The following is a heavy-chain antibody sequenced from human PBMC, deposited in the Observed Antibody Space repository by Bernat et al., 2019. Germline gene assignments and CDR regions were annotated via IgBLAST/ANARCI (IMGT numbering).Heavy chain of an antibody. D-gene: IGHD3-9*01. CDR2: IWYDGSNK. CDR3: ARDLDYDILTGYDY. V-gene: IGHV3-33*01. CDR1: GFTFSSYG. J-gene: IGHJ4*02. Sequence: QVQLVESGGGVVQPGRSLRLSCAASGFTFSSYGMHWVRQAPGKGLEWVAVIWYDGSNKYYADSVKGRFTISRDNSKNTLYLQMNSLRADDTAVYYCARDLDYDILTGYDYWGQGTLVTVSS.